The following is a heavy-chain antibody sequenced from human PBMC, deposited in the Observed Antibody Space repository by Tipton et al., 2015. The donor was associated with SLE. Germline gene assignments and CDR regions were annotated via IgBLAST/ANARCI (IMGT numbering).Heavy chain of an antibody. J-gene: IGHJ4*02. Sequence: QLVQSGGGVVQPGRSLRLSCAASGFTFSNHAMSWVRQTPEKGLEWVSGISGSGGSPYYADSVKGRFTISRDNSKNTLSLQMNNLRAEDTAVYYCAKGAIKYDYDSSGTNYFFDYWGQGTLVTVSS. CDR1: GFTFSNHA. CDR2: ISGSGGSP. D-gene: IGHD3-22*01. V-gene: IGHV3-23*04. CDR3: AKGAIKYDYDSSGTNYFFDY.